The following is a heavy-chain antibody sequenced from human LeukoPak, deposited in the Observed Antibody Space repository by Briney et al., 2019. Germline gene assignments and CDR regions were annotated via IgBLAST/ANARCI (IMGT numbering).Heavy chain of an antibody. CDR2: INSDGSST. Sequence: GGSLRLSCAASGFTFSSYWMHWVRQAPGKGLVWVSRINSDGSSTSYADSVKGRFTISRGNAKNTLYLQMNSLRAEDTAVYYCARDGVPAARGAYNWFDPWGQGTLVTVSS. CDR1: GFTFSSYW. CDR3: ARDGVPAARGAYNWFDP. D-gene: IGHD2-2*01. J-gene: IGHJ5*02. V-gene: IGHV3-74*01.